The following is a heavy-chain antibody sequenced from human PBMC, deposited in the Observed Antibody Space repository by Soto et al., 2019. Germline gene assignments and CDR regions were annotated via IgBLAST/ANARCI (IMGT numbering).Heavy chain of an antibody. CDR2: IDPSDSYT. CDR3: ARSPNYGSGSYAYYYYGMDV. J-gene: IGHJ6*02. CDR1: GYSFTSYW. Sequence: PGESLKISCKGSGYSFTSYWISWVRQMPGKGLEWMGRIDPSDSYTNYSPSFQGHVTISADKSISTAYLQWSSLKASDTAMYYCARSPNYGSGSYAYYYYGMDVWGQGTTVTVSS. D-gene: IGHD3-10*01. V-gene: IGHV5-10-1*01.